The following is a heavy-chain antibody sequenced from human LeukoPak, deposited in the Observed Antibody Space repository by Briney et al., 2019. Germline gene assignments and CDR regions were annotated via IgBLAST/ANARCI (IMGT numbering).Heavy chain of an antibody. J-gene: IGHJ4*02. CDR2: ISGSGGST. V-gene: IGHV3-23*01. CDR3: ACGLQWELPPY. Sequence: GGSLRLSCAASGFTLSSYAMSWVRQAPGKGLEWVSAISGSGGSTYYADSVKGRFTISRDNSKNTLYLQMNSLRAEDTAVYYCACGLQWELPPYWGQGTLVTVSS. D-gene: IGHD1-26*01. CDR1: GFTLSSYA.